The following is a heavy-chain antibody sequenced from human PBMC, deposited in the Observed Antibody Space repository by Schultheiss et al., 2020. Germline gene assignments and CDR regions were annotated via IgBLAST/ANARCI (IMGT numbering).Heavy chain of an antibody. V-gene: IGHV3-13*01. CDR2: IGTAGDT. Sequence: GGSLRLSCAASGFTFSSYDMHWVRQATGKGLEWVSAIGTAGDTYYPGSVKGRFTISRENAKNSLYLQMNSLRAEDTAVYYCARALRDCSSTSCYPSSYYGMDVWGKGTTVTVSS. D-gene: IGHD2-2*01. CDR3: ARALRDCSSTSCYPSSYYGMDV. J-gene: IGHJ6*04. CDR1: GFTFSSYD.